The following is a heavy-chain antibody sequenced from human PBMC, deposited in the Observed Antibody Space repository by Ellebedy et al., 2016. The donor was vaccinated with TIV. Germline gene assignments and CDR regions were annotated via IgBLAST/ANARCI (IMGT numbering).Heavy chain of an antibody. Sequence: PGGSLRLSCAASGFTFRSYEMFWVRQAPGKGLECVSYITSSGSTVDDADSVKGRFTISRDNARMSLFLQMNSLRAEDTAVYYCASRAYGDNVRSWGQGTLVTVSS. CDR1: GFTFRSYE. CDR3: ASRAYGDNVRS. V-gene: IGHV3-48*03. CDR2: ITSSGSTV. D-gene: IGHD4-17*01. J-gene: IGHJ5*02.